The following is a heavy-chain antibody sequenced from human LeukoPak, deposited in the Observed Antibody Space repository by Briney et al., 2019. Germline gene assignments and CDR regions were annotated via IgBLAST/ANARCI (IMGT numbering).Heavy chain of an antibody. D-gene: IGHD6-13*01. Sequence: PGGSLRLSCAASGFTFSSYAMSWVRQAPGKGLEWVSAISGSGGSTYYADSVKGRFTISRDNSKNTLYMQMNSLRAEDTAVYYCAKEGDSSSWFAASDYWGQGTLVTVSS. V-gene: IGHV3-23*01. CDR3: AKEGDSSSWFAASDY. J-gene: IGHJ4*02. CDR1: GFTFSSYA. CDR2: ISGSGGST.